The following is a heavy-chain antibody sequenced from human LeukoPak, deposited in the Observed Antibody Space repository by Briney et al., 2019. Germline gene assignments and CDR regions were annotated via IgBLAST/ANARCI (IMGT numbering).Heavy chain of an antibody. CDR2: ISYDGSNK. Sequence: PGRSLRLSCAASGFTFSSYAMHWVRQAPGKGLEWVAVISYDGSNKYYADSVKGRFTISRDNSKNTLYLQMNSLRAEDTAVYYCARPIHSGIAVAGNTIDYWGQGTLVTVSS. CDR1: GFTFSSYA. V-gene: IGHV3-30-3*01. D-gene: IGHD6-19*01. CDR3: ARPIHSGIAVAGNTIDY. J-gene: IGHJ4*02.